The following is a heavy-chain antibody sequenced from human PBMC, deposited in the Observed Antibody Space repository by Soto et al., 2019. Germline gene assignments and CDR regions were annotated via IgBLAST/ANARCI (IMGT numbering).Heavy chain of an antibody. CDR1: GFMFENYA. J-gene: IGHJ4*02. CDR3: AQDDSYAIDF. Sequence: EVQLVESGGGLVQPGRSLRLSCVASGFMFENYAMHWVRQAPGQGLEWVSSIRWSSGGIDYADSVKGRFTVSRDNAKNSLYLQMNSLKPDDTALYYCAQDDSYAIDFWGQGTLVIVSS. D-gene: IGHD2-2*01. V-gene: IGHV3-9*01. CDR2: IRWSSGGI.